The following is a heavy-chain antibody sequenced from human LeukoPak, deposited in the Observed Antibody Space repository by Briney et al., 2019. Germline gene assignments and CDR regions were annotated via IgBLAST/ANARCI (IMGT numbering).Heavy chain of an antibody. J-gene: IGHJ5*02. D-gene: IGHD2-2*01. CDR1: GYSISSGYY. CDR3: ARAIVVVPAAMWFDP. Sequence: PSETLSLTCTVSGYSISSGYYWGWIRQPPGNGLEWIGSIYHSGSTYYNPSLKSRVTISVDTSKNQFSLKLSSVTAADTAVYYCARAIVVVPAAMWFDPWGQGTLVTVSS. V-gene: IGHV4-38-2*02. CDR2: IYHSGST.